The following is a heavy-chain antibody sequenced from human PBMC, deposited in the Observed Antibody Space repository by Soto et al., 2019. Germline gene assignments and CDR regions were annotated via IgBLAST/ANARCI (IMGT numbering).Heavy chain of an antibody. V-gene: IGHV1-18*01. J-gene: IGHJ4*02. Sequence: QVQLVQSGAEVKKPGASVRVSCKASGYTFTRSGITWVRQAPGQGLEWMGWMSSENGNTNYAQNLQGRITMTTDTSTRTAYMDLRSLRSDDTAVYYCARVADSSGWYHFDLWGRGTLVTVSS. D-gene: IGHD6-19*01. CDR3: ARVADSSGWYHFDL. CDR1: GYTFTRSG. CDR2: MSSENGNT.